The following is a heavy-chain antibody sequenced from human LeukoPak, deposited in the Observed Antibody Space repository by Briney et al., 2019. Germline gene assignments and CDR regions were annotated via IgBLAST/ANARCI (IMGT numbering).Heavy chain of an antibody. D-gene: IGHD3-10*01. J-gene: IGHJ5*02. Sequence: PSETLSLTCAVYGGSFSGYYWSWIRQPPGKGLEWIGYIYYSGSTNYNPSLKSRVTISVDTSKNQFSLKLSSVTAADTAVYYCARVFGYYYGSGSYYNPSWFDPWGQGTLVTVSS. V-gene: IGHV4-59*01. CDR3: ARVFGYYYGSGSYYNPSWFDP. CDR1: GGSFSGYY. CDR2: IYYSGST.